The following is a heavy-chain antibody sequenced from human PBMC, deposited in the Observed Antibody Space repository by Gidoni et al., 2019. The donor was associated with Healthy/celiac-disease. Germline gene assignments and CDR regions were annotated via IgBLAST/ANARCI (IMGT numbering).Heavy chain of an antibody. J-gene: IGHJ4*02. CDR1: AFTFSSYC. Sequence: QVPLVESGGVLVQPGRSLRLYCAASAFTFSSYCMHWVLQAPGKGREWVAGIWYDGRNKDYVDYVKGRVTISRNKSKNTLYLQMNSLRAEETDVDYCARDMPRSSYIAAAGLGYWGQGTLVTVSS. CDR3: ARDMPRSSYIAAAGLGY. D-gene: IGHD6-13*01. V-gene: IGHV3-33*01. CDR2: IWYDGRNK.